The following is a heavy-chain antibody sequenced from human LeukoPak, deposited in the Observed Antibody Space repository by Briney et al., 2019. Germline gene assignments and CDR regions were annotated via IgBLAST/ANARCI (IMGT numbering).Heavy chain of an antibody. CDR3: TRHGYSSSRHGNDY. Sequence: PGGSLRLSCAASGFTFSGSAMRWVRQASGKGLGWVGHIRSKANSYATAYAASVKGRFTISRDDSKNTAYLQMNSLKTEDTAVYYCTRHGYSSSRHGNDYWGQGTLVTVSS. CDR2: IRSKANSYAT. V-gene: IGHV3-73*01. D-gene: IGHD6-13*01. CDR1: GFTFSGSA. J-gene: IGHJ4*02.